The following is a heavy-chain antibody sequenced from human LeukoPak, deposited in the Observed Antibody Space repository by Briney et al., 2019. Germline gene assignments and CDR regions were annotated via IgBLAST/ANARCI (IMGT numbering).Heavy chain of an antibody. CDR3: AKDGKGPYYFDY. CDR2: ISASGGST. D-gene: IGHD1-26*01. V-gene: IGHV3-23*01. Sequence: GGSLRLSCAASGSTFNNYAMSWVRQAPGKGLDWVSAISASGGSTYYADSVKGRFTISRDNSKNTLYLQMNSLRAEDTAVYYCAKDGKGPYYFDYWGQGTLVTVSS. J-gene: IGHJ4*02. CDR1: GSTFNNYA.